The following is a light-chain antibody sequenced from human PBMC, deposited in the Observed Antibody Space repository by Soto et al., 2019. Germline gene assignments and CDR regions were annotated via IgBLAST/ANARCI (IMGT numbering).Light chain of an antibody. V-gene: IGKV1-39*01. CDR2: AAS. J-gene: IGKJ1*01. CDR3: QQYNSYS. Sequence: IQVTQSPSSLCASVIDIVTITFRASQSISSYLNWYQQKPGKAPKLLIYAASSLQSRVPSRFSGSGSGTEFTLTISSLQPDDFATYYCQQYNSYSFGQGTKVDIK. CDR1: QSISSY.